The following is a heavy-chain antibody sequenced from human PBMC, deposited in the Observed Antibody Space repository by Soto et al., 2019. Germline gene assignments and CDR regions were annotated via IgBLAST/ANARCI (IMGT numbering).Heavy chain of an antibody. J-gene: IGHJ4*02. CDR2: MSGYNGNT. Sequence: GGSMEGSFKGSWYTFTRFYINWVRQGPGKGVEWMGWMSGYNGNTNYAQKLQGRVIMTTDTSTSTAYMELRSLRSDDTAVYYCARVWLGSGSYYSFDYWGQGTLVTVSS. CDR1: WYTFTRFY. V-gene: IGHV1-18*01. CDR3: ARVWLGSGSYYSFDY. D-gene: IGHD3-10*01.